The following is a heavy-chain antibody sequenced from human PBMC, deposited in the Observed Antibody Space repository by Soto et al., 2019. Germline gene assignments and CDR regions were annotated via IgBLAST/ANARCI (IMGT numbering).Heavy chain of an antibody. CDR3: ARAAGYCSGGSCYGSY. Sequence: GGSLRLSCAASGFTFSSYAMHWVRQAPGKGLEWVAVISYDGSNKYYADSVKGRFTISRDNSKNTLYLQMNSLRAEDTAVYYCARAAGYCSGGSCYGSYWGQGTLVTVSS. CDR1: GFTFSSYA. V-gene: IGHV3-30-3*01. D-gene: IGHD2-15*01. CDR2: ISYDGSNK. J-gene: IGHJ4*02.